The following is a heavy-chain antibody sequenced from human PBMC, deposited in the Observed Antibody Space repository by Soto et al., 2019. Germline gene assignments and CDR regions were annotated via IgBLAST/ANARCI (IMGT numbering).Heavy chain of an antibody. CDR3: ARDKSAARCYGMCPRALDP. Sequence: QVQLVESGGGVVQPGRSLRLSCAASGFTFSNYDIHWVRQAPGKGLEWVAVKWYDGSNKYYADSVKGRFTISRDNSKNTVYLQTNSLRAEDTAVYYCARDKSAARCYGMCPRALDPWGQGPLVAVSS. V-gene: IGHV3-33*01. CDR1: GFTFSNYD. CDR2: KWYDGSNK. D-gene: IGHD2-2*01. J-gene: IGHJ5*02.